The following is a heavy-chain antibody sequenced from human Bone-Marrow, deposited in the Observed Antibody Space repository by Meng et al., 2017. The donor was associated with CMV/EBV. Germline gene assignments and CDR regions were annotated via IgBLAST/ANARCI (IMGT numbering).Heavy chain of an antibody. CDR2: INWNGGST. V-gene: IGHV3-20*04. D-gene: IGHD1-14*01. CDR3: ARDGIPSRDDAFDI. CDR1: GFTFDDYG. Sequence: GGSLRLSCAASGFTFDDYGMSWVRQAPGKGLEWVSGINWNGGSTGYADSVKGRFTISRDNAKNSLYLQMNSLRAEDTAVYYCARDGIPSRDDAFDIWGQGTMVTFSS. J-gene: IGHJ3*02.